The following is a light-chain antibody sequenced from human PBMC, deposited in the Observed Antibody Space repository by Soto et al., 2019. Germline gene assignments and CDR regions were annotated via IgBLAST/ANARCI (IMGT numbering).Light chain of an antibody. CDR1: QSVSSK. V-gene: IGKV3-15*01. J-gene: IGKJ5*01. Sequence: IEITQSPATLSVYQGERATLSCRASQSVSSKLAWYQQKPGQAPRLLIYGASTRATGIPARFSGSGSGTEFTLTISSLQSEDFAVHYCQQYTNWPPITFGQGRRLEVK. CDR3: QQYTNWPPIT. CDR2: GAS.